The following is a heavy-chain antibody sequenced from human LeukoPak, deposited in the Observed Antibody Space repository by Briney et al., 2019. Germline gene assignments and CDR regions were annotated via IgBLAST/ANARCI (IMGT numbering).Heavy chain of an antibody. V-gene: IGHV1-69*01. CDR2: VIPLVGTA. CDR3: ARGMDDYIVATTSFEY. D-gene: IGHD5-12*01. CDR1: GDSFSTYV. Sequence: SVKVSFKASGDSFSTYVISWVRQAPGQGLEWMGGVIPLVGTANIAQKFQGRVTITADESTSTAYMELSSLRSDDTAVYYCARGMDDYIVATTSFEYWGQGTLVTVS. J-gene: IGHJ4*02.